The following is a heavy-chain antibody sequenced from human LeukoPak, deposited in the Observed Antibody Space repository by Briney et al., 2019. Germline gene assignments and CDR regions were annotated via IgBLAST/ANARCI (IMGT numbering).Heavy chain of an antibody. Sequence: GGSLRLSCEASGFTFGNYWMTWVRQAPGKGLEGVANIKQDGSENYYVDSVKGRFTISRDNAKNSLYLQMNSLRAEDTAVYYCATYWRHFDWLLSDIWGLGTMVTVSS. CDR2: IKQDGSEN. V-gene: IGHV3-7*05. CDR3: ATYWRHFDWLLSDI. J-gene: IGHJ3*02. D-gene: IGHD3-9*01. CDR1: GFTFGNYW.